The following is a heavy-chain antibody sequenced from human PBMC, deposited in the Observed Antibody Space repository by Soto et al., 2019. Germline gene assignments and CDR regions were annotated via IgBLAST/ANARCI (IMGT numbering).Heavy chain of an antibody. J-gene: IGHJ6*02. D-gene: IGHD3-3*01. V-gene: IGHV3-74*01. CDR1: GFTFSSYW. CDR3: ARVGPQYYDFWSGYYPGDFYYYYGMDV. CDR2: INSDRSST. Sequence: EVQLVESGGGLVQPGGSLRLSCAASGFTFSSYWMHWVRQAPGKGLVWVSRINSDRSSTSYADSVKGRFTISRDNAKNTLYLQMNSLRAEDTAVYYCARVGPQYYDFWSGYYPGDFYYYYGMDVWGQGTTVTVSS.